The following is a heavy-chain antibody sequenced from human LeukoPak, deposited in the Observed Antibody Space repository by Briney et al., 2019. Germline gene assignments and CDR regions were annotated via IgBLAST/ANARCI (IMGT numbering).Heavy chain of an antibody. CDR3: ARRPNAYCSSTSCYLGSDY. CDR1: GGSFSGYY. V-gene: IGHV4-34*01. J-gene: IGHJ4*02. CDR2: INHSGST. D-gene: IGHD2-2*01. Sequence: SETLSLTCAVYGGSFSGYYWSWIRQPPGKGLEWIGEINHSGSTNYNPSLKSRVTISVDTSKNQFSLKLSSVTAADTAVYYCARRPNAYCSSTSCYLGSDYWGQGTLVTVSS.